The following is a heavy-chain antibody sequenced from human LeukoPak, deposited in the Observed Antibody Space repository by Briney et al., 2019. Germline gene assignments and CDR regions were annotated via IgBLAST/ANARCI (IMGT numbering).Heavy chain of an antibody. D-gene: IGHD2-2*01. CDR2: IFGSGGST. J-gene: IGHJ4*02. V-gene: IGHV3-23*01. Sequence: GGSLRLSCAASGFTFSSYAMHWVRQAPGKGLEWVSAIFGSGGSTYYADSVKGRFTISRDNSKNTLYLQMNSLRAGDTAVYYCAKGRGPAAVAPDYWGQGTLVTVSS. CDR3: AKGRGPAAVAPDY. CDR1: GFTFSSYA.